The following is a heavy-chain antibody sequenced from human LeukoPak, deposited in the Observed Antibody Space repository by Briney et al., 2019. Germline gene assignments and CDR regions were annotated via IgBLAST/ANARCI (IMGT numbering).Heavy chain of an antibody. D-gene: IGHD4-11*01. CDR2: ISGSGGST. J-gene: IGHJ5*02. CDR3: AKDGDSNYEFDP. CDR1: GFTFSSYA. Sequence: GGSLRLSCAASGFTFSSYAMSWVRQAPGKGLEWVSAISGSGGSTYYADSVEGRFTISRDNSKNTLYLQMNSLRAEDTAVYYCAKDGDSNYEFDPWGQGTLVTVSS. V-gene: IGHV3-23*01.